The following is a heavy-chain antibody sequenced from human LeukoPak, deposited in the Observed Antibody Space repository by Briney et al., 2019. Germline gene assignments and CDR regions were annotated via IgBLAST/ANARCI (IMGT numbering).Heavy chain of an antibody. CDR1: GFTFSDYY. CDR2: ISSSGSTI. V-gene: IGHV3-11*01. J-gene: IGHJ2*01. D-gene: IGHD6-19*01. Sequence: GGSLRLSCAASGFTFSDYYMSWIRQAPGKGLEWVSYISSSGSTIYYADSVKGRFTISRDNAKNSLYLQMNSLRAEDTAVYYCARVIWSSGWSGSYWYLDLWGRGTLVTVSS. CDR3: ARVIWSSGWSGSYWYLDL.